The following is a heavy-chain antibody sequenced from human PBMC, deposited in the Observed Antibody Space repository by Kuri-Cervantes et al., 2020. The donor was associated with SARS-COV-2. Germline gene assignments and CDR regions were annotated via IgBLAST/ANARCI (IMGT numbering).Heavy chain of an antibody. D-gene: IGHD3-10*01. V-gene: IGHV4-34*01. CDR2: INHSGST. J-gene: IGHJ4*02. CDR1: GGSFSGYY. Sequence: SQTLSLTCAVYGGSFSGYYWSWIRQPPGKGLEWIGEINHSGSTNYNPSLKSRVTISIDKPKNQFSLKLSFVTAADTAVYYCARDFGDYWGQGTLVTVSS. CDR3: ARDFGDY.